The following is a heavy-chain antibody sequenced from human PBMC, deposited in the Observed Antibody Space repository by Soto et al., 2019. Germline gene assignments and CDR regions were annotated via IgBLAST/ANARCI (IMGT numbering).Heavy chain of an antibody. Sequence: QVQLVQSGAEVKKPGASVKVSCKASGYTFTSYDINWVRQATGQGLEWMGWMNPNSGNTGYAQKFPGTGTMTGNTSISTVYMELSSLRSEDTAVYYCASLTGSTVLDAFAIWGQGTMVTVSS. CDR2: MNPNSGNT. V-gene: IGHV1-8*01. J-gene: IGHJ3*02. D-gene: IGHD1-7*01. CDR1: GYTFTSYD. CDR3: ASLTGSTVLDAFAI.